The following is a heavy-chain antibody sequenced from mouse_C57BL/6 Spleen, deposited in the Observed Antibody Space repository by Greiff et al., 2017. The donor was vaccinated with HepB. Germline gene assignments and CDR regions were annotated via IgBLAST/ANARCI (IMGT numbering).Heavy chain of an antibody. J-gene: IGHJ2*01. V-gene: IGHV2-9-1*01. D-gene: IGHD1-1*01. CDR1: GFSLTSYA. CDR2: IWTGGGT. Sequence: VKLMESGPGLVAPSQSLSITCTVSGFSLTSYAISWVRQPPGKGLEWLGVIWTGGGTNYNSALKSRLSISKDNSKSQVFLKMNSLQTDDTARYYCARNQVRYGSSYYFDYWGQGTTLTVSS. CDR3: ARNQVRYGSSYYFDY.